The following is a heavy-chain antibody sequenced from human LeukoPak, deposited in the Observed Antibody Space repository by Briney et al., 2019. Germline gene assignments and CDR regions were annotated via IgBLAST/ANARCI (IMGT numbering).Heavy chain of an antibody. CDR1: GFTVSSNY. CDR3: ARGRGSLGDILTGRPIGGWFDP. CDR2: IYSGGST. Sequence: PGGSLRLSCAASGFTVSSNYMSWVRQAPGKGLEWVSVIYSGGSTYYADSVKGRFTISRDNSKNTLYLQMNSLRAEDTAVYYCARGRGSLGDILTGRPIGGWFDPWGQGTLVTVSS. V-gene: IGHV3-53*01. D-gene: IGHD3-9*01. J-gene: IGHJ5*02.